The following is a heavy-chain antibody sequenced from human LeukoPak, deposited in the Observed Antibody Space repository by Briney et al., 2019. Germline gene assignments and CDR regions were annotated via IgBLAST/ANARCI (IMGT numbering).Heavy chain of an antibody. J-gene: IGHJ2*01. D-gene: IGHD2/OR15-2a*01. V-gene: IGHV3-9*01. CDR3: AKAKNNCYFDL. CDR2: ITWSSSVI. Sequence: PGGSLRLSCAASGFTFDDYAVHWVRQAPGKGLEWVSGITWSSSVIGYADSVRGRFTISRDNARNSLYLQMNSLRAEDTALYFCAKAKNNCYFDLWGRGTLVTVSS. CDR1: GFTFDDYA.